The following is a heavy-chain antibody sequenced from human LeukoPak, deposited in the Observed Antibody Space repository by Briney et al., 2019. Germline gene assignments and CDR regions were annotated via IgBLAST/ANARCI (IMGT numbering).Heavy chain of an antibody. V-gene: IGHV3-74*01. CDR3: AREYYYGSGRFTPGYYGMDV. CDR2: INSDGSST. CDR1: GFTFSSYW. J-gene: IGHJ6*02. D-gene: IGHD3-10*01. Sequence: GGSLRLSCAASGFTFSSYWMHWVRQAPGKGLVWVSRINSDGSSTSYADSVKGRFTISRDNAKNTLYLQMNSLRAEDTAVYYCAREYYYGSGRFTPGYYGMDVWGQGTTVTVSS.